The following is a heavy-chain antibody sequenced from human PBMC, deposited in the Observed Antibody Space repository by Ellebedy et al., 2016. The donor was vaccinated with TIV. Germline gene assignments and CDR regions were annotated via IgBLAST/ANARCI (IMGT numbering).Heavy chain of an antibody. CDR2: ITSDSSTI. J-gene: IGHJ4*02. V-gene: IGHV3-48*02. D-gene: IGHD2-8*01. CDR3: ARGMQMAGRPDVEY. Sequence: GESLKISCAASGFTFSSYSMNWVRQAPGKGLECVSFITSDSSTIYYADSVKGRFTIARDNAKNSLYLQMNSRRDEETAVYYCARGMQMAGRPDVEYWGQGTLVTVSS. CDR1: GFTFSSYS.